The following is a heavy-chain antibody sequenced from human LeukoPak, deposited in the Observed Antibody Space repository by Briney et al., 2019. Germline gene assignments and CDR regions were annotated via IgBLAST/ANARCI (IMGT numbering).Heavy chain of an antibody. CDR1: GFTVSSNY. J-gene: IGHJ3*02. V-gene: IGHV3-53*01. CDR3: AILDSSYAFDS. D-gene: IGHD6-19*01. Sequence: GGSLRLSCAASGFTVSSNYMSWVRQAPGKGLEWVSVLYSGGSTYYADSVQGRFTSSRDNSKNTLYLQMNSRRAEDMAVYYCAILDSSYAFDSWGQGTMVTVSS. CDR2: LYSGGST.